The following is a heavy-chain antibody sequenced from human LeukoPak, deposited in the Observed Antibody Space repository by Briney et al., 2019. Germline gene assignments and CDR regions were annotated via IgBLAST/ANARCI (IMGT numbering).Heavy chain of an antibody. V-gene: IGHV1-2*06. CDR2: INPNSGDT. Sequence: GASVKVSCKASGYTFTGYYIYWVRQAPGQGLEWMGRINPNSGDTDYAQNFQGRVTMTRDTSISTAYMELTNLRSDDTAVYYCARGYCSGGTCYLVENWFDPWGQGTLVTVSS. J-gene: IGHJ5*02. CDR3: ARGYCSGGTCYLVENWFDP. CDR1: GYTFTGYY. D-gene: IGHD2-15*01.